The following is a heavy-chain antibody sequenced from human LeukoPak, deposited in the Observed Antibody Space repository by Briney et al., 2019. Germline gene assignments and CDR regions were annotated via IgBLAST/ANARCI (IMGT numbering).Heavy chain of an antibody. CDR2: ISSSSSTI. V-gene: IGHV3-48*04. J-gene: IGHJ4*02. CDR3: AREPEYCSSTSCLYYFDY. D-gene: IGHD2-2*01. CDR1: GFTFSSYS. Sequence: PGGSLRLSCAASGFTFSSYSMDWVRQAPGKGLEWVSYISSSSSTIYYADSVKGRFTISRDNAKNSLYLQMSSLRAEDTAVYYCAREPEYCSSTSCLYYFDYWGQGTLVTVSS.